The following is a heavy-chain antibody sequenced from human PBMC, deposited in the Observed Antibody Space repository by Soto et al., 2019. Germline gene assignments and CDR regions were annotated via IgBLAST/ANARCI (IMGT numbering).Heavy chain of an antibody. CDR2: IYYSGTT. Sequence: SSETLSLTCTVSGGSISGGDYYWSWIRQPPGKGLEWIGYIYYSGTTYYNPSLKSRVTISVDTSKNQFSLKVSSVTAADTAVYYCARALIQLWPHYYYGMDVWGQGTTVTVSS. CDR3: ARALIQLWPHYYYGMDV. CDR1: GGSISGGDYY. D-gene: IGHD5-18*01. V-gene: IGHV4-30-4*01. J-gene: IGHJ6*02.